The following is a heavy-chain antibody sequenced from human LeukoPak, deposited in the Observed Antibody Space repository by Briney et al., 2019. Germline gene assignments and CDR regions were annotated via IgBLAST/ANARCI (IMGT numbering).Heavy chain of an antibody. CDR3: ARDSGGGPRWFDP. Sequence: SVKVSCKASGGTFSSYAISWVRQAPGQGLEWMGRIIPIFGTANYAQKFQGRVTITTDESTSTAYMELSSLRSEDTAVYYCARDSGGGPRWFDPWGQGTLVTVSS. CDR2: IIPIFGTA. V-gene: IGHV1-69*05. J-gene: IGHJ5*02. D-gene: IGHD3-16*01. CDR1: GGTFSSYA.